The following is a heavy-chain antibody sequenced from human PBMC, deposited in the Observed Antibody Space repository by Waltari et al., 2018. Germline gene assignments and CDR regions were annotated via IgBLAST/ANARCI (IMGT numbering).Heavy chain of an antibody. D-gene: IGHD3-3*01. CDR2: IYSGGST. J-gene: IGHJ4*02. CDR3: AKDRQEWLLYGRESDY. V-gene: IGHV3-23*03. Sequence: EVQLLESGGGLVQPGGSLRLSCAASGFTFSSYAMRWVRQAPGKGLEWVSVIYSGGSTYYADSVKGRFTISRDNSKNTLYLQMNSLRAEDTAVYYCAKDRQEWLLYGRESDYWGQGTLVTVSS. CDR1: GFTFSSYA.